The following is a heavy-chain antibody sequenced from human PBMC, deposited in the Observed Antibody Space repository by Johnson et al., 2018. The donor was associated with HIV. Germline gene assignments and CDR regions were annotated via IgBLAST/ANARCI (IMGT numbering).Heavy chain of an antibody. CDR1: GFTFDDYA. Sequence: EVQLVESGGGLVQPGRSLRLSCAASGFTFDDYAMHWVRQAPGKGLEWVSGISWTSGSIGYADSVKGRFTISRDNAKNSLYLQMNSLRAEDTALYYCAKDITRYSSSWDDAFDIWGQGTMVTVSS. CDR3: AKDITRYSSSWDDAFDI. D-gene: IGHD6-13*01. V-gene: IGHV3-9*01. J-gene: IGHJ3*02. CDR2: ISWTSGSI.